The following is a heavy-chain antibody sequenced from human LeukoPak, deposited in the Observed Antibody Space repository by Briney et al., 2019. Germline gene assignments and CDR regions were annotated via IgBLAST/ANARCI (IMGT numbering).Heavy chain of an antibody. CDR3: ARPPSWDWYFGL. Sequence: PSETLSLTCTVSGCSISSSSFNWGWIRQPPGKGLEWIGNIYYSGTTYYNPSLRSRVTISVDTSKNQFSLKLSSVTAADTAVYYCARPPSWDWYFGLWGRGTLVTVSS. CDR1: GCSISSSSFN. D-gene: IGHD2-2*01. CDR2: IYYSGTT. V-gene: IGHV4-39*01. J-gene: IGHJ2*01.